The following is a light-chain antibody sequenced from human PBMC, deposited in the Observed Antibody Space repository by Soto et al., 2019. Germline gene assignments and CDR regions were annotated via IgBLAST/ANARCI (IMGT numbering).Light chain of an antibody. CDR1: NVGSKS. CDR3: QVWDSSSDHWV. Sequence: SYELTKPPSVSVAPGQTARITCEGNNVGSKSVHWYQQKPGQAPVLVVYDDRDRPSGIPERFSGSNSGNTATLTISRVEAGDEADYYCQVWDSSSDHWVFGGGTKLTVL. CDR2: DDR. J-gene: IGLJ3*02. V-gene: IGLV3-21*02.